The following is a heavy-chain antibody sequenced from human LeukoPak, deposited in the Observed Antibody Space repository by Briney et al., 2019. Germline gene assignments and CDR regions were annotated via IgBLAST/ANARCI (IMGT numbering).Heavy chain of an antibody. CDR3: ARRGYYYDSSGYPHYYFDY. CDR1: VYIFTSYW. CDR2: IYPGDSDT. D-gene: IGHD3-22*01. V-gene: IGHV5-51*01. J-gene: IGHJ4*02. Sequence: ESLKISCKGSVYIFTSYWIGWVRQMPGKGLEWMGIIYPGDSDTRYSPSFQGQVTISADKSISTAYLQWSSLKASDTAMYYCARRGYYYDSSGYPHYYFDYWGQGTLVTVSS.